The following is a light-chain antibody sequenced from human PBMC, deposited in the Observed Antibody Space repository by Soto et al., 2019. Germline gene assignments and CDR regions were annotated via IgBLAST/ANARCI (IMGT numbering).Light chain of an antibody. CDR1: SSDGGGYNY. J-gene: IGLJ1*01. V-gene: IGLV2-14*01. CDR2: DVS. Sequence: SVLTQPASVSGSPGQSITLSCTGTSSDGGGYNYVSWYQQHPGKAPKLMIYDVSNRPSGVSNRFSGSKSGNTASLTISGLQAEDEADYYCSSYTSSSTLEGVFGTGTKVTVL. CDR3: SSYTSSSTLEGV.